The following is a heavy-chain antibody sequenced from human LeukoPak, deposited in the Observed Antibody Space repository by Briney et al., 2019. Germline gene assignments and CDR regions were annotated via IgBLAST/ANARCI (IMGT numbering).Heavy chain of an antibody. J-gene: IGHJ3*02. Sequence: GGSLRLSCAASGFTFSSYGMHWVRQAPGKGLEWVAVISYDGSNKYYADSVKGRFTISRDNSKNTLYLQMNSLRAEDTAVYYCAKEGYYGSGRTSFDTWGQGTMVTVSS. CDR2: ISYDGSNK. D-gene: IGHD3-10*01. CDR1: GFTFSSYG. V-gene: IGHV3-30*18. CDR3: AKEGYYGSGRTSFDT.